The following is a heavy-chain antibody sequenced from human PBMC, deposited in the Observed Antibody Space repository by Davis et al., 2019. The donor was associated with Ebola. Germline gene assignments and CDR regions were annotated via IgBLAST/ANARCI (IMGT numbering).Heavy chain of an antibody. CDR1: GYTLTELS. V-gene: IGHV1-24*01. J-gene: IGHJ2*01. CDR3: ATPPAVVRERYFDL. CDR2: FDPEDGET. D-gene: IGHD3-10*01. Sequence: ASVKVSCKVSGYTLTELSMHWVRQAPGKGLEWMGGFDPEDGETIYAQKFQGRVTMTEDTSTDTAYMELSSLRSEDTAVYYCATPPAVVRERYFDLWGRGTLVTVSS.